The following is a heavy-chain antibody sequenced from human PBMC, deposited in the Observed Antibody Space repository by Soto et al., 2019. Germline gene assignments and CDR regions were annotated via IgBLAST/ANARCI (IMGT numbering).Heavy chain of an antibody. CDR3: ARAFNWNGAYFDY. CDR2: IYSGGST. Sequence: EVHLVESGGGLIQPGGSLRLSCAASGLTVSNNYMSWVRQAPGKGLEWVSIIYSGGSTYYADSVTGRFTISRDNSKNTLYLQMDSLRAEDTAVYYCARAFNWNGAYFDYWGQGTLVTVSS. J-gene: IGHJ4*02. CDR1: GLTVSNNY. V-gene: IGHV3-53*01. D-gene: IGHD1-1*01.